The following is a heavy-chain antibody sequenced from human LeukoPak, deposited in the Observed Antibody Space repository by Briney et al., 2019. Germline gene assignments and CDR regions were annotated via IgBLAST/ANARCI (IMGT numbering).Heavy chain of an antibody. V-gene: IGHV1-2*02. J-gene: IGHJ4*02. CDR1: GYSFTGYY. CDR3: ARTLTSHYYFDC. D-gene: IGHD4-17*01. Sequence: ASVKVSCKASGYSFTGYYIHWVRQAPGQGLEWMGWINPNSGGTDYGQKFQGRVTMTGDTSISTAYMELARLRSDDTAVYYCARTLTSHYYFDCWGQGTLVTVSS. CDR2: INPNSGGT.